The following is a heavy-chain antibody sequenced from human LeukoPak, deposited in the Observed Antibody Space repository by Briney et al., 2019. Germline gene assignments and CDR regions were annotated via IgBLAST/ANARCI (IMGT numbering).Heavy chain of an antibody. CDR1: GYTFTSYD. CDR2: MNPNIGNT. J-gene: IGHJ5*02. CDR3: AGGSTSSGFDP. Sequence: ASVKVSCKASGYTFTSYDINWVRQATGQGLEWMGWMNPNIGNTGYAQKFQGRVTITRNTSISTAYMELSSLSSEDTAVYYCAGGSTSSGFDPWGQGTLVTVSS. D-gene: IGHD2-2*01. V-gene: IGHV1-8*03.